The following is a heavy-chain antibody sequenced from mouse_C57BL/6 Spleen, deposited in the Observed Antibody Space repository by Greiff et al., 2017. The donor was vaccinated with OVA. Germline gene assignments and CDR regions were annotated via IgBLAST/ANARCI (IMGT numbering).Heavy chain of an antibody. D-gene: IGHD1-1*01. Sequence: QVQLKESGAELVMPGASVKLSCKASGYTFTSYWMHWVKQRPGQGLEWIGEIDPSDSYTNYNQKFKGKSTLTVDKSSSTAYMQLSSLTSEDSAVYYCARNSFTTVVAPDYWGQGTTLTVSS. CDR2: IDPSDSYT. J-gene: IGHJ2*01. CDR1: GYTFTSYW. CDR3: ARNSFTTVVAPDY. V-gene: IGHV1-69*01.